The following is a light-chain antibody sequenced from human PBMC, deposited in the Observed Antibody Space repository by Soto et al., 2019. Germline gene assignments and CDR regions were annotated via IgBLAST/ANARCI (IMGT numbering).Light chain of an antibody. J-gene: IGLJ3*02. CDR2: DVS. CDR3: CSYAGSYTV. Sequence: QSALTQPRSVSGSPGQSFTISCTGTSSDVGGYNYVSWYQQHPGKAPKLMIYDVSKRPSGVPDRFSGSKSGNTASLTISGLQAEDEADYYCCSYAGSYTVFGGGTKLTVL. V-gene: IGLV2-11*01. CDR1: SSDVGGYNY.